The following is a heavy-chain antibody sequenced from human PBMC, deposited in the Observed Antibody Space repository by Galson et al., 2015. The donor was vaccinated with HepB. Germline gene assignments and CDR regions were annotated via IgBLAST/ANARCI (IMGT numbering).Heavy chain of an antibody. J-gene: IGHJ4*02. D-gene: IGHD2-2*01. V-gene: IGHV4-39*07. Sequence: SETLSLTCTVSGGSISSSNYYWGWIRQPPGKGLEWIGSMYYSGSTYYNPSLKSRVTISVDTSKNQFSLKLSSVTAADTAVYYCARAGYCSSTRCLYYFDYWGQGTLVTVSS. CDR2: MYYSGST. CDR3: ARAGYCSSTRCLYYFDY. CDR1: GGSISSSNYY.